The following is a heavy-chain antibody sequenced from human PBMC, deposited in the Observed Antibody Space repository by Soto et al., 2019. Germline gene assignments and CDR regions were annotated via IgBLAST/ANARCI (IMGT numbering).Heavy chain of an antibody. CDR3: HCISTSLLFDP. CDR1: GFTFSSYG. J-gene: IGHJ5*02. CDR2: ISYDGSNK. V-gene: IGHV3-30*03. Sequence: GGSLRLSCAASGFTFSSYGMHWVRQAPGKGLEWVAVISYDGSNKYYADSVKGRFTISRDNSKNTLYLQMNSLRAEDTAVYYCHCISTSLLFDPWGQGTLVTVSS. D-gene: IGHD2-2*01.